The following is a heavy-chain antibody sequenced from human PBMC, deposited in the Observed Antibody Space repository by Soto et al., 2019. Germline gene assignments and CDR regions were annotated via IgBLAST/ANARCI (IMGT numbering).Heavy chain of an antibody. V-gene: IGHV1-69*13. Sequence: GASVKVSCKASGGTFSSYAISWVRQAPGQGLEWMGGIIPIFGTANYAQKFQGRVTITADESTSTAYMELSSLRSEDTAVYYCAKEARVRSPAGDCFDYWAQGTLVTVSS. CDR3: AKEARVRSPAGDCFDY. CDR1: GGTFSSYA. CDR2: IIPIFGTA. D-gene: IGHD2-21*01. J-gene: IGHJ4*02.